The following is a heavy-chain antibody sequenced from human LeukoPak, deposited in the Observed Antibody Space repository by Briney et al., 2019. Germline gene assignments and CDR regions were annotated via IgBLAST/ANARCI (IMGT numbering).Heavy chain of an antibody. CDR3: ARVADSINWYFDL. J-gene: IGHJ2*01. CDR2: IYYSGST. Sequence: SETLSLTCTVSGGSISSSSYYWGWIRQPPGKGLEWIGSIYYSGSTYYNPSLKSRVTISVDTSKIQFSLKLSSVTAADTAVYYCARVADSINWYFDLWGRGTLVTVSS. D-gene: IGHD2-21*02. CDR1: GGSISSSSYY. V-gene: IGHV4-39*01.